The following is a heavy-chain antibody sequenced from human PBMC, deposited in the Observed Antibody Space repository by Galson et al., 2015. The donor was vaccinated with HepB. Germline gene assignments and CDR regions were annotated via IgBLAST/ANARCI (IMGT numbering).Heavy chain of an antibody. J-gene: IGHJ4*02. D-gene: IGHD3-22*01. Sequence: SLRLSCAASGFTFSSYWMTWVRQAPGKGLEWVANINQDGAKKNCVDSVKGRFTISRDNAKNSLYLEMNSLRAEDTAMYHCARDSTYYDGSAYYDNLDSWGQGTLVTVSS. V-gene: IGHV3-7*03. CDR2: INQDGAKK. CDR3: ARDSTYYDGSAYYDNLDS. CDR1: GFTFSSYW.